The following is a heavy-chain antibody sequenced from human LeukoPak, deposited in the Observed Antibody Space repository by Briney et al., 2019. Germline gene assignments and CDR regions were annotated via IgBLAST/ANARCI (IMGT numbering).Heavy chain of an antibody. CDR2: ISAYNGNT. CDR1: GYTFTSYG. CDR3: ARGGDRRVRFLEWQNWFDP. D-gene: IGHD3-3*01. V-gene: IGHV1-18*01. J-gene: IGHJ5*02. Sequence: GASVKVSCKASGYTFTSYGISWVRQAPGQGLEWMGWISAYNGNTNYAQKLQGRVTMTTDTSTSTAYMELRSLRSDDTAVYYCARGGDRRVRFLEWQNWFDPWGQGTLVTVSS.